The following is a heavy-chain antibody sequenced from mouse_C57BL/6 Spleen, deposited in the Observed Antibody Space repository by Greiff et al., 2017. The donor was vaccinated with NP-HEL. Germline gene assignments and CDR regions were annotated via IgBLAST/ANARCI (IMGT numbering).Heavy chain of an antibody. CDR2: ISSGGSYT. J-gene: IGHJ3*01. D-gene: IGHD1-1*01. V-gene: IGHV5-6*01. CDR1: GFTFSSYG. Sequence: EVQLVESGGDLVKPGGSLKLSCAASGFTFSSYGMSWVRQTPDKRLEWVATISSGGSYTYYPDSVKGRFTISRDNAKNTLYLQMSSLKSEDTAMYYCASRGYGSSPWFAYWGQGTLVTVSA. CDR3: ASRGYGSSPWFAY.